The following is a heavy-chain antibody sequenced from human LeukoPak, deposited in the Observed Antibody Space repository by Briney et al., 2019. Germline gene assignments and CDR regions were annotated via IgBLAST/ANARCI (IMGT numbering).Heavy chain of an antibody. CDR1: GGSIGSYY. CDR3: ARGHSSSWYYFDY. Sequence: SETLSLTCTVSGGSIGSYYWSWIRQPPGKGLEWIGYIYYSGSTNYNPSLKSRVTISVDTSKNQFSLKLRSVTAADTAVYYCARGHSSSWYYFDYWGQGTLVTVSS. D-gene: IGHD6-13*01. CDR2: IYYSGST. V-gene: IGHV4-59*08. J-gene: IGHJ4*02.